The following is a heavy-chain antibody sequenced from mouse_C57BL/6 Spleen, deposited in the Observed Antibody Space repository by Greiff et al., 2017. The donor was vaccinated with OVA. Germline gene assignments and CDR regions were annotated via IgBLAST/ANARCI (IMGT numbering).Heavy chain of an antibody. V-gene: IGHV1-82*01. Sequence: QVQLQQSGPELVKPGASVKISCKASGYAFSSSWMNWVKQRPGKGLEWIGRIYPGDGDTNYNGKFKGKATLTADKSSSTAYMQLSSLTSEDSAVYFCARWGDSNYDAMEYWGQGTSVTVSS. J-gene: IGHJ4*01. CDR1: GYAFSSSW. D-gene: IGHD2-5*01. CDR3: ARWGDSNYDAMEY. CDR2: IYPGDGDT.